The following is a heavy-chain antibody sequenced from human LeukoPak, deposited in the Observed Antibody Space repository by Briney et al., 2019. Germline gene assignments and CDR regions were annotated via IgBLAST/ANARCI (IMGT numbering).Heavy chain of an antibody. CDR2: IYYSGST. J-gene: IGHJ5*02. CDR3: ARDCAGRSGSCRGNWFDP. CDR1: GGSISSGGYY. Sequence: SETLSLTCTVSGGSISSGGYYWSWIRQHPGKGLEWIGYIYYSGSTYYNPSLKSRVTISVDTSKNQFSLKLSSVTAADTAVYYCARDCAGRSGSCRGNWFDPWGQGTLVTVSS. V-gene: IGHV4-31*03. D-gene: IGHD3-10*01.